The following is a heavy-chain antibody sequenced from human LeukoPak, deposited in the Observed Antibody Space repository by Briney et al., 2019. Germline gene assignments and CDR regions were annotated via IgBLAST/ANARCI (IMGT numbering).Heavy chain of an antibody. D-gene: IGHD3-16*01. J-gene: IGHJ6*03. CDR2: ISGSGYYT. CDR3: AKDGSWGDYYFYFYMDV. Sequence: GGSLRLSCEASGSGFTFGNFAMSWVRQAPGKGLEWVSGISGSGYYTYYADSVKGRFTISRDNSKNTLYIQMNSLRAEDTAVYYCAKDGSWGDYYFYFYMDVWGRGTTVTVSS. V-gene: IGHV3-23*01. CDR1: GSGFTFGNFA.